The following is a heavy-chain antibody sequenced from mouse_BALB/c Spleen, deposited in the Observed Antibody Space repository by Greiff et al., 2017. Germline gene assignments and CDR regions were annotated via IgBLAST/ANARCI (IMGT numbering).Heavy chain of an antibody. Sequence: VQLKQSGAELVKPGASVKLSCTASGFNIKDTYMHWVKQRPEQGLEWIGRIDPANGNTKYDPKFQGKATITADTSSNTAYLQLSSLTSEDTAVYYCARWIYDGYSFYYWGQGTTLTVSS. CDR2: IDPANGNT. CDR3: ARWIYDGYSFYY. J-gene: IGHJ2*01. V-gene: IGHV14-3*02. CDR1: GFNIKDTY. D-gene: IGHD2-3*01.